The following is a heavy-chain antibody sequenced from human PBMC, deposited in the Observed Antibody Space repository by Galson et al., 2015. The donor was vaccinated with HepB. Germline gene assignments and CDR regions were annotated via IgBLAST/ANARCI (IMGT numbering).Heavy chain of an antibody. D-gene: IGHD6-19*01. CDR2: IRSRGYGGTT. CDR3: ATGPERRTYNSGWRGIVDYFDY. J-gene: IGHJ4*02. CDR1: GFTFDDFA. V-gene: IGHV3-49*04. Sequence: SLRLSCAASGFTFDDFAMSWVRQAPGKGLEWVGFIRSRGYGGTTEYAASVKGRFTISRDDSKGIAYLQMNSLKIEDTALYYCATGPERRTYNSGWRGIVDYFDYWGQGTLVTVSS.